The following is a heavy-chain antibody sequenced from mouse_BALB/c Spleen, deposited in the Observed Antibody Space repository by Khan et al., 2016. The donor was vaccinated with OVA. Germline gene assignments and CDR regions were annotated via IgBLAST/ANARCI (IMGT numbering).Heavy chain of an antibody. CDR1: GFTFSTYG. CDR3: TRLAYYYDSEGFAY. Sequence: EVELVESGGDLVKPGGSLKLSCAASGFTFSTYGMSWVRQTPDKRLEWVATISSGGSYTYYQDSVKGRSTFSRDNAKSTLYLQMSSLKSEDIAMYYCTRLAYYYDSEGFAYWGQGTLVTVST. J-gene: IGHJ3*01. V-gene: IGHV5-6*01. D-gene: IGHD1-1*01. CDR2: ISSGGSYT.